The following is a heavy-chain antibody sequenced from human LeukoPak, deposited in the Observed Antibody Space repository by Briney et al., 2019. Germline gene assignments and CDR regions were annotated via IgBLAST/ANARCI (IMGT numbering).Heavy chain of an antibody. CDR1: GFTFSSYS. J-gene: IGHJ4*02. Sequence: GSLRLSCAASGFTFSSYSMNWVRQAPGTGLEGVSYIRSSSSTIYYSDSVKGRFTISRDNAKNTLYLQMHSLGAEDPAVYYCANLYGSNYYFDYWGQGTLVTVPS. V-gene: IGHV3-48*01. CDR3: ANLYGSNYYFDY. D-gene: IGHD4-23*01. CDR2: IRSSSSTI.